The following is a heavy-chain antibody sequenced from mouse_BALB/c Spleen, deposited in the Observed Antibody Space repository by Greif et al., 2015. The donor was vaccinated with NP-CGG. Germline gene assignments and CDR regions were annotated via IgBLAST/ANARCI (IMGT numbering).Heavy chain of an antibody. J-gene: IGHJ2*01. Sequence: VKLMESGAELVKPGASVKLSCKASGYTFTSYDINWVRQRPEQGLEWIGWIFPGDGSTKYNEKFKGKATLTTDKSSSTAYMQLSRLTSEDSAVYFCARLDTTVVAPHFDYWGQGTTLTVSS. D-gene: IGHD1-1*01. CDR2: IFPGDGST. CDR3: ARLDTTVVAPHFDY. V-gene: IGHV1-85*01. CDR1: GYTFTSYD.